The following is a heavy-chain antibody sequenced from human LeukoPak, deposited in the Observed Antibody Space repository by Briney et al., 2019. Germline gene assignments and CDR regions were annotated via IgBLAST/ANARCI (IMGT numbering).Heavy chain of an antibody. J-gene: IGHJ4*02. Sequence: ASVKVSCKASGYTFTGYYMNWVRQAPGQGLEWMGWINPNSGRTSYARNFQGRVIMTRDPSINTAYMELSSLRSEDTAVYYCARGRIVAIYFDYWGQGTLVTVSS. V-gene: IGHV1-2*02. CDR2: INPNSGRT. D-gene: IGHD5-12*01. CDR3: ARGRIVAIYFDY. CDR1: GYTFTGYY.